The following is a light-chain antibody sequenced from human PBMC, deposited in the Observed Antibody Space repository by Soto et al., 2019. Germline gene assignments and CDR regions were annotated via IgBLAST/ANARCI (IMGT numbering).Light chain of an antibody. J-gene: IGKJ2*01. Sequence: EIVMTQSPVTLSVSPGERATLSCRASQGLNSKLAWYQQKPGQPPRLLIYDASTRATGVPARFSGSGSGTEFTFSISSLQSEDFAVYYCKHYSSWPPGVFFGQGTKLEIK. V-gene: IGKV3-15*01. CDR2: DAS. CDR1: QGLNSK. CDR3: KHYSSWPPGVF.